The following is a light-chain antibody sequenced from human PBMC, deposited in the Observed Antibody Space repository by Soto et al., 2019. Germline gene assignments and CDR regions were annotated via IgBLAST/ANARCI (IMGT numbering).Light chain of an antibody. V-gene: IGLV1-44*01. CDR3: AAWDDSLKGYV. J-gene: IGLJ1*01. CDR1: SSNIGSST. Sequence: QAVVTQPPSASGTPGQRVTISCSGSSSNIGSSTVNWYQQLPGTAPKLLIYKNNQRPSGVPGRFSGSKSGTSASLAISGLQSEDEADYYCAAWDDSLKGYVFGTGTKLTVL. CDR2: KNN.